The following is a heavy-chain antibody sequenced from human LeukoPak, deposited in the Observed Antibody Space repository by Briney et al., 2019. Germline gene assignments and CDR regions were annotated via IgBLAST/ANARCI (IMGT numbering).Heavy chain of an antibody. D-gene: IGHD5-24*01. V-gene: IGHV3-33*08. J-gene: IGHJ3*02. Sequence: GRSLRLSCAASGFPFSSYGMHWVRQAPGKGLEWVAVIWYDGSNKYYADSVKGRFTISRDNSKNTLYLQMNSLRAEDTAVYYCARATSQADDAFDIWGQGTMVTVSS. CDR2: IWYDGSNK. CDR3: ARATSQADDAFDI. CDR1: GFPFSSYG.